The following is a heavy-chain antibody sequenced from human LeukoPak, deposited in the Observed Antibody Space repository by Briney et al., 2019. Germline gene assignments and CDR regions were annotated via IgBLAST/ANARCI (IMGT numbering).Heavy chain of an antibody. CDR2: IGSNGDNT. CDR3: ARERMDIVANAFDP. CDR1: GFTFSSYA. D-gene: IGHD5-12*01. Sequence: SGGSLRLSCSVCGFTFSSYAMHWVRHAAGKGLEYVSGIGSNGDNTYYADSVKGRFTMSRDNSKTTMYLQMSSLRAEDTAVYYCARERMDIVANAFDPWGQGTLVTVSS. J-gene: IGHJ5*02. V-gene: IGHV3-64D*06.